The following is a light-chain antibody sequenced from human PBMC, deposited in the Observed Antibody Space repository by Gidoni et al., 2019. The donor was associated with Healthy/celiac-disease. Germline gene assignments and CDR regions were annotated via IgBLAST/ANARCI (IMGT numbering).Light chain of an antibody. CDR2: GAS. Sequence: APLSLSPGERATLSSRASQSVSSSYLAWYQQKPGQAPRLLIYGASSRATGIPDRFSGSGSGTDFTLTISRLEPEDFAVYYCQQYGSSPRIFTFGPGTKVDIK. CDR3: QQYGSSPRIFT. V-gene: IGKV3-20*01. CDR1: QSVSSSY. J-gene: IGKJ3*01.